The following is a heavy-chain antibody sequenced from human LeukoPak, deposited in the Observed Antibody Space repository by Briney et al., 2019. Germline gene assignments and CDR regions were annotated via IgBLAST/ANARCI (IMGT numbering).Heavy chain of an antibody. Sequence: PSETLSLTCTVSRGSINTCYWSWIRQPPGKGLEWIGYIYYGGSTNYNPSLESRVTISVDTSKNQFSLKLSSVTAADTAVYYCARHGGGNSIYYLDYWGQGTLVTVSS. J-gene: IGHJ4*02. D-gene: IGHD4-23*01. CDR3: ARHGGGNSIYYLDY. V-gene: IGHV4-59*08. CDR1: RGSINTCY. CDR2: IYYGGST.